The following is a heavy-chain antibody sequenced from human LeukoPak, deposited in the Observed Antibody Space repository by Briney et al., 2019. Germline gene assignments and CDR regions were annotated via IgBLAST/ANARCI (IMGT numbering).Heavy chain of an antibody. J-gene: IGHJ4*02. D-gene: IGHD3-22*01. CDR1: GFTFSSYW. CDR2: IKSKTDGGTT. CDR3: TTGITMIVGH. Sequence: PGGSLRLSCAASGFTFSSYWMSWVRQAPGKGLEWVGRIKSKTDGGTTDYATPVKGRFTISRDDSKNTLYLQMNSLKTEDTAVYYCTTGITMIVGHWGQGTLVTVSS. V-gene: IGHV3-15*01.